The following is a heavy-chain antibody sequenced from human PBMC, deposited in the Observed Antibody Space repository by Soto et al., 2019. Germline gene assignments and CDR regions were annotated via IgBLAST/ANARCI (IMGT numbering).Heavy chain of an antibody. Sequence: SETLSLTCTVSGGSISSYYWSWIRQPPGKGLEWIGYIYYSGSTNYNPSLKSRVTISVDTSKNQFSLKLSSVTAADTAVYYCARGGAHYYGGAWFDPWGQGTLVTVSS. CDR2: IYYSGST. CDR3: ARGGAHYYGGAWFDP. D-gene: IGHD4-17*01. J-gene: IGHJ5*02. V-gene: IGHV4-59*01. CDR1: GGSISSYY.